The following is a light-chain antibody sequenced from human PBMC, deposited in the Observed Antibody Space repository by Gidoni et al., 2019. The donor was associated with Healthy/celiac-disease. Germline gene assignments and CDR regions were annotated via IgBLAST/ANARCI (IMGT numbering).Light chain of an antibody. V-gene: IGLV2-11*01. J-gene: IGLJ1*01. CDR1: SIDVGGYNY. CDR2: DVS. CDR3: CSYAGTYNV. Sequence: QSALTPARYVSASPGQTVNISCTGTSIDVGGYNYDSWYQHHPGKAPKLMMYDVSKRPSGVPDLFSGYQSGNTASLTISWLQAEDEADYDCCSYAGTYNVFGTGTKVTVL.